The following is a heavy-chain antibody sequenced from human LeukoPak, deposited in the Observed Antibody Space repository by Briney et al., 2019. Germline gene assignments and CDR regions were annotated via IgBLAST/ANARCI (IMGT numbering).Heavy chain of an antibody. CDR2: IYYSGST. V-gene: IGHV4-39*07. Sequence: SETLSLTCTVSGGSISSSSYYWGWIRQPPGKGLEWIGSIYYSGSTYYNPSLKSRVTISVDTSKNQFSLKLSSVTAADTAVYYCARESGYSYASYYFDYWGQGTLVTVSS. CDR3: ARESGYSYASYYFDY. J-gene: IGHJ4*02. CDR1: GGSISSSSYY. D-gene: IGHD5-18*01.